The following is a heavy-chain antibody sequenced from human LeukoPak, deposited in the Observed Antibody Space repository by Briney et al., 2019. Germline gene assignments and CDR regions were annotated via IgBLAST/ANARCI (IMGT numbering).Heavy chain of an antibody. J-gene: IGHJ3*02. Sequence: PGGSLRLSCAASGFIVSSNYMSWVRQAPGRGPEWVSIIYSGGSTYYADSVKGRFTISRDNSKNTLYLQMNSLRADDTAVYYCARALPFTVTTTSAFDIWGQGTMVTVSS. CDR2: IYSGGST. CDR1: GFIVSSNY. D-gene: IGHD4-17*01. V-gene: IGHV3-53*01. CDR3: ARALPFTVTTTSAFDI.